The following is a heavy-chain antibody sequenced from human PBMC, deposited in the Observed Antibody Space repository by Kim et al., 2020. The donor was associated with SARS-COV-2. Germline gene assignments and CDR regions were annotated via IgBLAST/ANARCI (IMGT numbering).Heavy chain of an antibody. CDR2: ISYDGSNK. V-gene: IGHV3-30*04. CDR3: ARLVEMATIPTFGVDY. D-gene: IGHD5-12*01. J-gene: IGHJ4*02. CDR1: GFTFSSYA. Sequence: GGSLRLSCAASGFTFSSYAMHWVRQAPGKGLEWVAVISYDGSNKYYADSVKGRFTISRDNSKNTLYLQMNSLRAEDTAVYYCARLVEMATIPTFGVDYWGQGTLVTVSS.